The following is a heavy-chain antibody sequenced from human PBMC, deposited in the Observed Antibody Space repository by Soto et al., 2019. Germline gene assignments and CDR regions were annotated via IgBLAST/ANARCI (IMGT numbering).Heavy chain of an antibody. J-gene: IGHJ6*02. CDR1: GFTFSKFG. D-gene: IGHD2-2*01. CDR2: VSYDGSVK. CDR3: AKDSDQLLFDYYYSGMDV. Sequence: QVQLVESGGGVVQPGGSLRLSCEASGFTFSKFGIHWVRQAPCKGLEWVAVVSYDGSVKYYADSVKGRFTISRDKSKNTRYLQMNRLIPEDTALYYCAKDSDQLLFDYYYSGMDVWGQGTTVTVSS. V-gene: IGHV3-30*18.